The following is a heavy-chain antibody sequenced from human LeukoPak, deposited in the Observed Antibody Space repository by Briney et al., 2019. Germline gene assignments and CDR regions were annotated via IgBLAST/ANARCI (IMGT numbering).Heavy chain of an antibody. CDR2: ISSSSSYI. J-gene: IGHJ5*02. CDR1: GFTYSRYS. Sequence: GGSLRLFCAASGFTYSRYSVNWVHQAPGKGLEWVSSISSSSSYIYYADSVKGRFTISRDNAKNSLYLQMNSLRAEDTAVYYCASGRLRSSVWFDPWGQGTLVTVSS. D-gene: IGHD6-19*01. V-gene: IGHV3-21*01. CDR3: ASGRLRSSVWFDP.